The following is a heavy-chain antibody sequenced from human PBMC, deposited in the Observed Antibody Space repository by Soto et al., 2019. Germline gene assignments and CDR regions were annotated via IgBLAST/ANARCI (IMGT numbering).Heavy chain of an antibody. Sequence: SETLSLTCTVSGGSISTYYWIWIRQPPGKGLEWIGYVFYSGSTNYNPSLRSRVTISVDTSKNQFSLKLRSVTAADTAVYFRARVNDYGGNVADYWGQGTLVTVSS. CDR2: VFYSGST. CDR3: ARVNDYGGNVADY. J-gene: IGHJ4*02. D-gene: IGHD4-17*01. CDR1: GGSISTYY. V-gene: IGHV4-59*08.